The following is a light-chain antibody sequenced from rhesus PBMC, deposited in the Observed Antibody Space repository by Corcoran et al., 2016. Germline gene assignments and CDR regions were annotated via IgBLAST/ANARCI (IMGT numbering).Light chain of an antibody. Sequence: DIQMTQSPSSLSASVGDRVTITCRASQGISSYLAWYQQKPGQAPKLLISAASTLQSGVPSRFSGSGAGTDFTLTISSLQPEDFATYYCQQHNSYPLTFGGGTKVELK. CDR3: QQHNSYPLT. J-gene: IGKJ4*01. CDR1: QGISSY. V-gene: IGKV1-25*01. CDR2: AAS.